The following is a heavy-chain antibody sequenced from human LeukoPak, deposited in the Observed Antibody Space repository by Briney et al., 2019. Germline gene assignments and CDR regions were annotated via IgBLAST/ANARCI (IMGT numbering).Heavy chain of an antibody. CDR1: GGSFSGYY. J-gene: IGHJ5*02. CDR3: ARGRGTPVAPLT. Sequence: KPSETLSLTCAVYGGSFSGYYWSWIRQPPGKGLEWIGEINHSGSTNYNPSLKSRVTISVDTSKNQFSLKLSSVTAADTAVYYCARGRGTPVAPLTWGQGTLVTVSS. V-gene: IGHV4-34*01. D-gene: IGHD4-23*01. CDR2: INHSGST.